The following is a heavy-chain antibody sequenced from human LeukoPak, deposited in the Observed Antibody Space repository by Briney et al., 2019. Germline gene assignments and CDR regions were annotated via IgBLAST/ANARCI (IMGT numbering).Heavy chain of an antibody. D-gene: IGHD3-10*01. CDR3: ARDYGSGSYYGFDY. CDR2: IIPIFGTA. V-gene: IGHV1-69*05. Sequence: SVKVSCKASGGTFSSYAISWVRQAPGQGLEWMGRIIPIFGTANYAQKLQGRVTITTDESTSTAYMELSSLRSEDTAVYYCARDYGSGSYYGFDYWGQGTLVTVSS. J-gene: IGHJ4*02. CDR1: GGTFSSYA.